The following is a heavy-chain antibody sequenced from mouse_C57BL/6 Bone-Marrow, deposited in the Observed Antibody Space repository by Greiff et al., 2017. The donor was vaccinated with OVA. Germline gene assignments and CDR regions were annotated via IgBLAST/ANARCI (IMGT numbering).Heavy chain of an antibody. D-gene: IGHD1-1*01. CDR2: INPGSGGT. CDR1: GYAFTNYS. J-gene: IGHJ2*01. CDR3: ARRVGDY. V-gene: IGHV1-54*01. Sequence: QVQLQQSGAELVRPGTSVKVSCKASGYAFTNYSIEWVKQRPGQGLEWIGVINPGSGGTNYNEKVKGKATLTADKSSSTAYMQLSSLTSEDSAVYFCARRVGDYWGQGTTLTVSS.